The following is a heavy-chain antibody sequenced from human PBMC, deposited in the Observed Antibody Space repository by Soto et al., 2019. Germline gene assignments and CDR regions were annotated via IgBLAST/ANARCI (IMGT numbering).Heavy chain of an antibody. D-gene: IGHD4-17*01. CDR3: ARPANTVADHFDL. Sequence: PGESLKISCQVSGYNFTIYWIGWARQMPGKGLEWMGIIYPSDSDTRYSPSFQGQVTISADQSINTAYLQWDSLKASDTAIYYCARPANTVADHFDLWGQGTPVTVSS. V-gene: IGHV5-51*01. J-gene: IGHJ4*02. CDR2: IYPSDSDT. CDR1: GYNFTIYW.